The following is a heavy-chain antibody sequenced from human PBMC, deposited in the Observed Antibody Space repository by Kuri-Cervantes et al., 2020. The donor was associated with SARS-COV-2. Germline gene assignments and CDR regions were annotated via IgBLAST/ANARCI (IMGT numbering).Heavy chain of an antibody. CDR3: AKDLGYGDYSDAFDI. V-gene: IGHV3-74*01. CDR2: INSDGSST. CDR1: GFTFSSYW. J-gene: IGHJ3*02. D-gene: IGHD4-17*01. Sequence: GESLKISCAASGFTFSSYWMHWVRQAPGKGLVWVSHINSDGSSTSYADSVKGRFTISRDNAKNTLYLQMNSLRAEDTAVYYCAKDLGYGDYSDAFDIWGQGTMVTVSS.